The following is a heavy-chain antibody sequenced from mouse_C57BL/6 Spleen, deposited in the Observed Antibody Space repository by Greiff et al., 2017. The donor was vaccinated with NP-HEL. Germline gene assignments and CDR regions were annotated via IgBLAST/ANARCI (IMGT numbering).Heavy chain of an antibody. CDR3: TRSPRIYYYGSRGTY. D-gene: IGHD1-1*01. J-gene: IGHJ3*01. CDR1: GYTFTDYE. Sequence: QVQLQQSGAELVRPGASVTLSCKASGYTFTDYEMHWVKQTPVHGLEWIGAIDPETGGTAYNQKFKGKAILTADKSSSTAYMELRSLTSEDSAVYYCTRSPRIYYYGSRGTYWGQGTLVTVSA. V-gene: IGHV1-15*01. CDR2: IDPETGGT.